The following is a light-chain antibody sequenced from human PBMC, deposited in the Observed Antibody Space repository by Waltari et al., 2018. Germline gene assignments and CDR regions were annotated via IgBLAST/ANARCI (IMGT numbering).Light chain of an antibody. CDR1: ARDIGAHDS. J-gene: IGLJ1*01. CDR2: DVN. V-gene: IGLV2-8*01. CDR3: SSYVGADTAV. Sequence: QSALTPPPSASGSPGPSITISCTGSARDIGAHDSVSWYQQHPGKAPNLLLYDVNRRPSGVPFRFSGSKSGNTASLTVSGLQTEDEADYYCSSYVGADTAVFGPGTKVTVL.